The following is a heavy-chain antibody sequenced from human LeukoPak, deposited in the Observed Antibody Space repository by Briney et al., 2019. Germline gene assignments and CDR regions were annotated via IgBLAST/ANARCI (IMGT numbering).Heavy chain of an antibody. D-gene: IGHD3-10*01. CDR2: ITTSGDTT. V-gene: IGHV3-48*03. J-gene: IGHJ4*02. Sequence: GGSLRLSCAASGFTFSHFEMNWVRQAPGKGLDWVSFITTSGDTTYYADSVKGRFTISRDNAKNSLYLQMNSLRAEDTAVYYCARVTGYWGSGNYYFDYWGQGTLVTVSS. CDR1: GFTFSHFE. CDR3: ARVTGYWGSGNYYFDY.